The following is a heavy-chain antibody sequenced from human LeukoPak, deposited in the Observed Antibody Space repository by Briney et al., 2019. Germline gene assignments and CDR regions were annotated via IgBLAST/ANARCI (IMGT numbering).Heavy chain of an antibody. CDR3: ARLGIAVAGDY. CDR2: IYYSGST. Sequence: SETLSLTCTVSGGSISGYYWTWIRQPPGKGLEWIGYIYYSGSTNYNPSLKSRVTISVDTSKNQFSLKLSSVTAADTAVYYCARLGIAVAGDYWGQGTLVTVSS. D-gene: IGHD6-19*01. CDR1: GGSISGYY. V-gene: IGHV4-59*08. J-gene: IGHJ4*02.